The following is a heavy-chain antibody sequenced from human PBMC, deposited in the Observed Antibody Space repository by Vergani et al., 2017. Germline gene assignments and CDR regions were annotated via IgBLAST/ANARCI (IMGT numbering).Heavy chain of an antibody. CDR1: GYSFTSYW. CDR2: IDPSDSYT. D-gene: IGHD3-10*01. Sequence: EVQLVQSGAEVKKPGESLRISCKGSGYSFTSYWISWVRQMPGKGLEWMGRIDPSDSYTNYSPSFQGHVTISADKSISTAYLQWSSLKASDTAMYYCARFRGTMVRGVIPDYAFDIWGQGTMVTVSS. CDR3: ARFRGTMVRGVIPDYAFDI. V-gene: IGHV5-10-1*01. J-gene: IGHJ3*02.